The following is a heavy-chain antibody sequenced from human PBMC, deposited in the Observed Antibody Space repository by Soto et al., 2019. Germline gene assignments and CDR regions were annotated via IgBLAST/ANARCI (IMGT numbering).Heavy chain of an antibody. CDR2: VYYSGST. Sequence: SETLSLTCTVSGASISSYYWSWIRQPPGKGLEWIGYVYYSGSTNYNPSLNSRLTISRDTSKNQFSLNLTSATAADTAVYYCARKGAAASYAHYYMDVWGRGTAVTVSS. D-gene: IGHD6-13*01. V-gene: IGHV4-59*01. J-gene: IGHJ6*03. CDR3: ARKGAAASYAHYYMDV. CDR1: GASISSYY.